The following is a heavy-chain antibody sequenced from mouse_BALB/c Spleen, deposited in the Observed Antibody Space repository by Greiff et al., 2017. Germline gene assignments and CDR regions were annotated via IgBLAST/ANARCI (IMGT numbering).Heavy chain of an antibody. Sequence: EVQLVESGGGLVKPGGSLKLSCAASGFTFSDYYMYWVRQTPEKRLEWVATISDGGSYTYYPDSVKGRFTISRDNAKNNLYLQMSSLKSEDTAMYYCASPHFYDGYYYYAMDYWGQGTSVTVSS. D-gene: IGHD2-3*01. CDR1: GFTFSDYY. V-gene: IGHV5-4*02. CDR3: ASPHFYDGYYYYAMDY. J-gene: IGHJ4*01. CDR2: ISDGGSYT.